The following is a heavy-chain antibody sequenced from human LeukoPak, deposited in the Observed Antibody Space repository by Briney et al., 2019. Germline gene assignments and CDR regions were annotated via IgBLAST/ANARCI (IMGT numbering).Heavy chain of an antibody. J-gene: IGHJ5*02. D-gene: IGHD3-22*01. Sequence: GGSLRLSCAASGFTFSSYAMSWVRQAPGKGLEWVSCISGSGGSTYYADSVKGRFTISRDNSKNTLYLQMNSLRAGDTAVYYCAKDLDSSGYYSNWFDPWGQGTLVTVSS. CDR2: ISGSGGST. V-gene: IGHV3-23*01. CDR3: AKDLDSSGYYSNWFDP. CDR1: GFTFSSYA.